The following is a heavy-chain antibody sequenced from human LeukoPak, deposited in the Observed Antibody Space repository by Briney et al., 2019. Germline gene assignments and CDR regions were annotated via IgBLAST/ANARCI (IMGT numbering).Heavy chain of an antibody. Sequence: GGSLRLSCAASGFTFNYAWMSWVRQVPGKGLEWVGQTVSEIDGGTTDYATPVKGRFTISRDDSKSTLYLQMNSLKIEDTAVYYCTTNEDWNYARKDVWGQGATVIVSS. CDR2: TVSEIDGGTT. J-gene: IGHJ6*02. CDR1: GFTFNYAW. V-gene: IGHV3-15*04. CDR3: TTNEDWNYARKDV. D-gene: IGHD1-7*01.